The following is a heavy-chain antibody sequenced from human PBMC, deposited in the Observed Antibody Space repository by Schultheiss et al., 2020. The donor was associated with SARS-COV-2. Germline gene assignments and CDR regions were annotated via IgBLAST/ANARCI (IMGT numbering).Heavy chain of an antibody. CDR2: MNPNSGHT. CDR3: ARELRVDKY. Sequence: ASVKVSCKASGYTFTGYYIHWVRQAAGHGLEWMGYMNPNSGHTGYAQQFQGRVTMTIDTSITTAYMELSNLRSDDTAIYYCARELRVDKYWGQGTLVTVSS. CDR1: GYTFTGYY. V-gene: IGHV1-8*02. D-gene: IGHD5-12*01. J-gene: IGHJ4*02.